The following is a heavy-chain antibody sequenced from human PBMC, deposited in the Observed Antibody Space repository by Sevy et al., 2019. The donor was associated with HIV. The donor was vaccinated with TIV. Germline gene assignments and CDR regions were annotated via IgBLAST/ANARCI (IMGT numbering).Heavy chain of an antibody. CDR2: IRYDGSNK. CDR3: AGDRLGITISAEWGGGMDV. D-gene: IGHD3-3*01. CDR1: GFTLSSYG. J-gene: IGHJ6*02. V-gene: IGHV3-33*01. Sequence: GGSLRLSCAASGFTLSSYGMHWVRQAPGKGLEWVAVIRYDGSNKYYADSVKGRFTISRDNSKNTLYLQMNSLRAEDTAVYYDAGDRLGITISAEWGGGMDVWGQGTTVTVSS.